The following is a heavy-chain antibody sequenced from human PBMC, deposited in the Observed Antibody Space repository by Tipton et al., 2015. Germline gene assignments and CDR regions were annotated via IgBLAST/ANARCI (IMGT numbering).Heavy chain of an antibody. V-gene: IGHV1-8*01. J-gene: IGHJ4*02. CDR1: GYTFSSYD. D-gene: IGHD3-10*01. CDR2: MNPNSGNT. Sequence: QLVQSGAEVKKPGASVKVSCKASGYTFSSYDINWVRQATGQGLEWMGWMNPNSGNTGYAQKFQGRVTMTRNTSISTAYMELSSLRSEDTAVYYCATEPPMVRGVIIYPGGWGQGTLVTVSS. CDR3: ATEPPMVRGVIIYPGG.